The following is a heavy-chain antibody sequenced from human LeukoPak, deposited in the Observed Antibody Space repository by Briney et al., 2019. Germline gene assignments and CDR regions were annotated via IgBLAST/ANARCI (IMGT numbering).Heavy chain of an antibody. V-gene: IGHV3-74*01. CDR2: INTDGTVT. D-gene: IGHD6-19*01. J-gene: IGHJ4*02. Sequence: GGSLRLSCAASGFTFSKYWMLWVRQAPGKGLESVSRINTDGTVTTYADSVRGRFTVSRDNADNTMFLQMNSVSDEDTAVYYCATKQWLAPPPDSWGQGTPVTVSS. CDR1: GFTFSKYW. CDR3: ATKQWLAPPPDS.